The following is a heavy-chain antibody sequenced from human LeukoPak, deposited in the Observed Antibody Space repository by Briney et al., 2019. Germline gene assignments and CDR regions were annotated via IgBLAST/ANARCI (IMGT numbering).Heavy chain of an antibody. CDR3: AGLSVAGRGDAFDI. V-gene: IGHV3-21*01. CDR2: ISSSSSYI. J-gene: IGHJ3*02. Sequence: GGCLRLSCATSGFTFSSYTMNGVRQAPGKGLEWVSSISSSSSYIYYADSVKGRFTISRDNAKNSLYLQMNSLRAEDTAVYYCAGLSVAGRGDAFDIWGQGTMVTVSS. D-gene: IGHD6-19*01. CDR1: GFTFSSYT.